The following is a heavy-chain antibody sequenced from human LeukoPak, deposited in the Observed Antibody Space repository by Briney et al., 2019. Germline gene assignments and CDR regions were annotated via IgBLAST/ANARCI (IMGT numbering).Heavy chain of an antibody. V-gene: IGHV3-15*01. CDR1: GFNFNDAW. CDR2: LKSRGSGGTA. D-gene: IGHD6-13*01. Sequence: GGSLRLSCAVSGFNFNDAWMSWVRQAPGKGLEWVGRLKSRGSGGTADYSAPVKGRFTISRDDSQNTLYLQMNSLKIEDTAMYYCASSYINSWPKDRIFDYWGQGTLVTVSS. J-gene: IGHJ4*02. CDR3: ASSYINSWPKDRIFDY.